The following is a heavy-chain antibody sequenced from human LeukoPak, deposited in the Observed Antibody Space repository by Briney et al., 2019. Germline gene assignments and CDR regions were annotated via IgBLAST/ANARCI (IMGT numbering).Heavy chain of an antibody. Sequence: GGSLRLSCAASGFTFSSYAMSWVRQAPGKGLEWVSAISGSGGSTYYADSVKGRFTISRDNSKNTLYLQMNSLRAEDTAVYYCAKVRSPLDYDSSGRLHWGQGTLVTVSS. CDR2: ISGSGGST. CDR3: AKVRSPLDYDSSGRLH. J-gene: IGHJ4*02. CDR1: GFTFSSYA. D-gene: IGHD3-22*01. V-gene: IGHV3-23*01.